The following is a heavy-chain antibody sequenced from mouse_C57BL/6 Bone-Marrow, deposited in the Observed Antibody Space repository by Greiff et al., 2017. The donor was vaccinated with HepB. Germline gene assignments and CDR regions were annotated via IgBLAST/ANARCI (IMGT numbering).Heavy chain of an antibody. CDR1: GYSFTSYW. J-gene: IGHJ4*01. D-gene: IGHD2-3*01. CDR2: IYPGSGST. Sequence: QVQLQQPGAELVKPGASVSLSCKASGYSFTSYWFTWVKQRPGQGLEWIGDIYPGSGSTNYNEKFKSKATLTVDTSSSTDYMQLSSRTSEDSAVYYCARERWLLRAMDYWGQGTSVTVSS. CDR3: ARERWLLRAMDY. V-gene: IGHV1-55*01.